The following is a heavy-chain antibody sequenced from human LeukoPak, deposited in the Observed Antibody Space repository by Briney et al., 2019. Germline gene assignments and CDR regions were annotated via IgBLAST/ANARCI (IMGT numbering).Heavy chain of an antibody. V-gene: IGHV1-2*02. D-gene: IGHD6-13*01. CDR1: GYTFTGYY. CDR2: INPNSGGT. J-gene: IGHJ4*02. Sequence: ASVKVSCKASGYTFTGYYIHWVRQAPGQGLEWMGWINPNSGGTTYAQKFQGRVTMTRDTSISTAHMELSRLRSDDTAVYYCARAPGGSIAHDYWGQGTLVTVSS. CDR3: ARAPGGSIAHDY.